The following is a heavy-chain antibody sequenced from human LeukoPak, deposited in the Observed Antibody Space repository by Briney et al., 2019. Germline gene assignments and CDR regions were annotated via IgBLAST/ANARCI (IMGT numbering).Heavy chain of an antibody. V-gene: IGHV4-59*01. D-gene: IGHD6-19*01. Sequence: SETLSLTCTVSGGSISSYYWSWIRQTPGKGLEWIGYIYYSGTTNYNPSLRSRVAISLDTSKNQFSLKLSSVTAADTAVYYCARGEPAFSSGWYSYYFDYWGQGTLVTVSS. CDR3: ARGEPAFSSGWYSYYFDY. CDR1: GGSISSYY. CDR2: IYYSGTT. J-gene: IGHJ4*02.